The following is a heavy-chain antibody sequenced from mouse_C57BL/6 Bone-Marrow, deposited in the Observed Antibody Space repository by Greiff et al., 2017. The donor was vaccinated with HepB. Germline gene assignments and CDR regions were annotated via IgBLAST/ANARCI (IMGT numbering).Heavy chain of an antibody. CDR2: IYPGDGDT. D-gene: IGHD1-1*01. V-gene: IGHV1-82*01. CDR1: GYAFSSSW. CDR3: ARGITTNFDD. J-gene: IGHJ2*01. Sequence: QVQLQQSGPELVKPGASVKISCKASGYAFSSSWMNWVKQRPGKGLEWIGRIYPGDGDTNYNGKFKGKATLTADKSSSTAYMQLSSLTSEDSAVYFCARGITTNFDDWGQGTTLTVSS.